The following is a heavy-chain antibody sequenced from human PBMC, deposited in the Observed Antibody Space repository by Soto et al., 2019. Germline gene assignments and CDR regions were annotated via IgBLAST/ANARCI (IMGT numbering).Heavy chain of an antibody. CDR1: GSSVRSDFY. V-gene: IGHV4-38-2*01. J-gene: IGHJ5*02. CDR3: VAYTAAHSWFDP. D-gene: IGHD2-2*02. Sequence: SETLSLTCGVSGSSVRSDFYWAWIRQSPGAGLEWLGSIYPSGNTYYNPSVRGRITISVDTSKNHFSLTLTSVTAADMARYYCVAYTAAHSWFDPWGQGTLVTVSS. CDR2: IYPSGNT.